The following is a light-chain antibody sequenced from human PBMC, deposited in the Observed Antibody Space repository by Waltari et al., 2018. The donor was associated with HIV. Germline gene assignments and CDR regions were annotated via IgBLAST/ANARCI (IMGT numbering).Light chain of an antibody. V-gene: IGLV2-11*01. CDR2: DVS. CDR1: SSDVGTYNF. Sequence: QSALTQPRSVSGSPGQSVTISCTGTSSDVGTYNFVSWYQHHPGKAPKLMIYDVSKRPSGVPDRFSGSKSGNTASLTISGLQAEDEADYFCAAWDDSLSGRVFGGGTKLTVL. J-gene: IGLJ3*02. CDR3: AAWDDSLSGRV.